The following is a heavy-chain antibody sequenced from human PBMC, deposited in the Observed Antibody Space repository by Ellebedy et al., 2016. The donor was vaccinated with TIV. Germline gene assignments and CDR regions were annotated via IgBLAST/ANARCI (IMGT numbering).Heavy chain of an antibody. J-gene: IGHJ4*02. D-gene: IGHD2-15*01. Sequence: SETLSLXXTVSGGSISSDYWNWIRQPPGKGLEWIGFIYYSGRTNYNPSLKSRVTISVDTSKNQFSLKLNSVTVADTAVYYCARKRDGSYIDYWGQGTLVTVSS. CDR1: GGSISSDY. CDR2: IYYSGRT. V-gene: IGHV4-59*01. CDR3: ARKRDGSYIDY.